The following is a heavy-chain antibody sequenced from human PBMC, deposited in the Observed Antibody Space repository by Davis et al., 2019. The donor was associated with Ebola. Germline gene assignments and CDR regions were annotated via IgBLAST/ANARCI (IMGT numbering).Heavy chain of an antibody. CDR3: ALAHTVTTDY. Sequence: GESLKISCAASGFTFSSYSMNWVRQAPGKGLEWVSSISSSSSYIYYADSVKGRFTISRDNAKNSLYLQMNSLRAEDTAVYYCALAHTVTTDYWGQGTLVTVSS. CDR2: ISSSSSYI. V-gene: IGHV3-21*01. D-gene: IGHD4-17*01. CDR1: GFTFSSYS. J-gene: IGHJ4*02.